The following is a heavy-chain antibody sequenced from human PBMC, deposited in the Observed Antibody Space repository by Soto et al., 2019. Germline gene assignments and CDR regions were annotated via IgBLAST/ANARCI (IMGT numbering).Heavy chain of an antibody. Sequence: SETLSLTCTFSGGSISSDSYYWGWIRQSPEKGLEWIASISYSGSTYYNPTLKSRLIISVDTSKSQFSLKLSSVTDAETAVYYCPRASGMAIGGGCGDNYYFGMDVWGQXTTVTVSS. CDR2: ISYSGST. CDR3: PRASGMAIGGGCGDNYYFGMDV. CDR1: GGSISSDSYY. V-gene: IGHV4-39*07. J-gene: IGHJ6*02. D-gene: IGHD2-21*01.